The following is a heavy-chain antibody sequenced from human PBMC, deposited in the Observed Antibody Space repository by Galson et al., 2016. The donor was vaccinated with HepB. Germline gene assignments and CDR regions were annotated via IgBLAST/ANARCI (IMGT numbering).Heavy chain of an antibody. V-gene: IGHV3-73*01. CDR2: IRSKTDNYAT. J-gene: IGHJ4*02. D-gene: IGHD3-22*01. CDR1: GFTFSVSS. CDR3: TRPMYDTTGSASGNFDY. Sequence: SLRLSCAASGFTFSVSSIHWVRQASRGGLEWVGRIRSKTDNYATTYAESVKGRFTISRDDSKNTAYLQMNSLKTEDTAIYYCTRPMYDTTGSASGNFDYWGQATLVTVSS.